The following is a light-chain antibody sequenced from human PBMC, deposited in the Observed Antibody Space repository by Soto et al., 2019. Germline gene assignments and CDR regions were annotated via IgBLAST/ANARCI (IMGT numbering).Light chain of an antibody. Sequence: IVLTQSPGTLSLSPGERATLSCRANQSISHNYLAWYQQEPGQAPRLLIHGVSIRATGIPDRFSGSGSGTDFTLSISRLEPEDFAVYYCQLYSGSPWTFGQGTKVEIK. J-gene: IGKJ1*01. CDR3: QLYSGSPWT. V-gene: IGKV3-20*01. CDR2: GVS. CDR1: QSISHNY.